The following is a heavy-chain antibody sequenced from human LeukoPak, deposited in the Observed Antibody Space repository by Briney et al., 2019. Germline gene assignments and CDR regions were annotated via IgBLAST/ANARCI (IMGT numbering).Heavy chain of an antibody. Sequence: ASVKVSCKASGGTFSSYAISWVRQAPGQGLEWMGGIIPILGTANYAQKFQGRVTITTDESTSTAYMELSSLRSEDTAVYYCARARCSGGSCPFDYWGQGTLVTVSS. CDR3: ARARCSGGSCPFDY. J-gene: IGHJ4*02. CDR1: GGTFSSYA. V-gene: IGHV1-69*05. CDR2: IIPILGTA. D-gene: IGHD2-15*01.